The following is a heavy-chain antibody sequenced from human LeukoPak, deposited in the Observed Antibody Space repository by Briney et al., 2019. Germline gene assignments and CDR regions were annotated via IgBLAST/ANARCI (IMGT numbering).Heavy chain of an antibody. J-gene: IGHJ4*02. D-gene: IGHD5-24*01. CDR2: IYIKST. CDR3: ARDTTMASGMQY. CDR1: GGSTSTFS. Sequence: SETLSLTCTVSGGSTSTFSWSWIRQFPGKGLEWIGSIYIKSTNYNPSLKSRVAISVDTSKNQFSLRLDSVTTADTAVYYCARDTTMASGMQYWGQGTLVTVSS. V-gene: IGHV4-59*01.